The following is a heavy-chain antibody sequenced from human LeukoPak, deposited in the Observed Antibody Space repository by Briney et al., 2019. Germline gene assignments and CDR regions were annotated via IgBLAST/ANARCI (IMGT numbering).Heavy chain of an antibody. V-gene: IGHV3-7*01. CDR1: GFSFSSYW. CDR2: IKEDGSET. D-gene: IGHD4-17*01. Sequence: GGSLRLSCAACGFSFSSYWMNWVRQAPGKGLEGVANIKEDGSETHYVDSVRGRFSISRDNTKNSLYLEMNSLIDEDTAVYYCARGHYGDYAWGRGTLVTVS. CDR3: ARGHYGDYA. J-gene: IGHJ5*02.